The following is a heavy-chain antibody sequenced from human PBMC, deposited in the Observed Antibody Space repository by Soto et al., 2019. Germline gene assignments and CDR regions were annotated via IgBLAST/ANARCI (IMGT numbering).Heavy chain of an antibody. J-gene: IGHJ4*02. D-gene: IGHD3-10*01. V-gene: IGHV4-39*01. CDR1: GGSISSSSYY. CDR3: ARHDYYGSGSYCDY. Sequence: PSETLSLTCTVSGGSISSSSYYWGWIRQPPGKGLEWIGSIYYSGSTYYNPSLKSRVTISVDTSKNQFSLKLSSVTAADTAVYYCARHDYYGSGSYCDYWGQGTLVTVSS. CDR2: IYYSGST.